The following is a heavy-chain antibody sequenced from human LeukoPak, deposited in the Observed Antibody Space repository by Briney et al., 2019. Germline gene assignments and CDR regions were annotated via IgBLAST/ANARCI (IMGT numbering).Heavy chain of an antibody. CDR3: ARRHSSGWYLFDY. D-gene: IGHD6-19*01. J-gene: IGHJ4*02. CDR2: INHSGST. CDR1: GGSFSGYY. Sequence: PSETLSLTCAVYGGSFSGYYWSWLRQPPGKGREWIGEINHSGSTNYNPSLKSRVTIPVDTTKNPFSLKLSSVTAADTAVYYCARRHSSGWYLFDYWGQGTLVTVSS. V-gene: IGHV4-34*01.